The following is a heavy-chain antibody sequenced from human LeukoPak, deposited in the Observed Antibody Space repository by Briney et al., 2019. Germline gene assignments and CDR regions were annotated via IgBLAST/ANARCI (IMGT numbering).Heavy chain of an antibody. CDR2: IIPIFGTA. Sequence: SVKVSCKASGGTFSSYAISWVRQAPGQGLEWMGGIIPIFGTANYAQKFQGRVTITADESTSTAYMELSSLRSEDTAVYCCARDRSAAGSDAFDIWGQGTMVTVSS. CDR3: ARDRSAAGSDAFDI. D-gene: IGHD6-13*01. CDR1: GGTFSSYA. J-gene: IGHJ3*02. V-gene: IGHV1-69*01.